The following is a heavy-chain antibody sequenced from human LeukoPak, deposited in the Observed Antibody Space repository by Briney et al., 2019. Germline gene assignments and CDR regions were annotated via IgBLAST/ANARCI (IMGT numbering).Heavy chain of an antibody. CDR2: ISSSSSYI. V-gene: IGHV3-21*01. D-gene: IGHD2-2*01. J-gene: IGHJ6*03. Sequence: PGGSLRLSCAASGFTFSSYSMIWVRQAPGKGLEWVSYISSSSSYIYYADSVKGRFTIYRDNAKNSLYLQMNSLRTEDTAVYYCARADKFVVVPAAPYYYYYYMDVWGKGTTVTVSS. CDR3: ARADKFVVVPAAPYYYYYYMDV. CDR1: GFTFSSYS.